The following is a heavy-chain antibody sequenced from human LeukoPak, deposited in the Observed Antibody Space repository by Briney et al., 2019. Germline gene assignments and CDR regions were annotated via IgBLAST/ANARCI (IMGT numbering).Heavy chain of an antibody. CDR3: ARDPNIRYYGMDV. J-gene: IGHJ6*02. CDR2: IIPIFGTA. D-gene: IGHD2-2*02. CDR1: GGTFSSYA. Sequence: SVKVSCKASGGTFSSYAISWVRQAPGQGLEWMGGIIPIFGTANYAQKFQGRVTITADESTSTAYMELSSLRSEDTAVYYCARDPNIRYYGMDVWGQGTTVTVSS. V-gene: IGHV1-69*13.